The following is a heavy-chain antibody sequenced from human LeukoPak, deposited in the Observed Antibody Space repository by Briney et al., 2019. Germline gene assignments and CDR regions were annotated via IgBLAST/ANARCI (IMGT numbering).Heavy chain of an antibody. CDR2: ISADNGNT. CDR3: ARDGLLRSFDGPCDY. V-gene: IGHV1-18*01. J-gene: IGHJ4*02. CDR1: GYTFTNYG. Sequence: ASVKVSCKASGYTFTNYGISWVRQAPGQGLEWMGWISADNGNTYYTQNFQGRVSMTTDTSTSTAYMELRSLRSDDTAVYYCARDGLLRSFDGPCDYWGQGTLVTVSS. D-gene: IGHD3-9*01.